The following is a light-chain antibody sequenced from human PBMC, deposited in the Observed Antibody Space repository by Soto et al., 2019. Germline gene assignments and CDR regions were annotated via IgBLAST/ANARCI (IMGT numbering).Light chain of an antibody. CDR3: QQYGSSPPFT. CDR1: QSVSSSY. CDR2: GAS. Sequence: IVLTQSPGTLSLTPGERATLSCRASQSVSSSYLAWYQQKPGQAPGLLIYGASSRATGIPDRFSGSGCGTDFTLTNSRLEPEDSAVYYCQQYGSSPPFTFGPGTRVDIK. J-gene: IGKJ3*01. V-gene: IGKV3-20*01.